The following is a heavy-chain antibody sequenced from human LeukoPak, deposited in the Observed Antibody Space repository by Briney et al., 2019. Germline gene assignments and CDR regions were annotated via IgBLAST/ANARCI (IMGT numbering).Heavy chain of an antibody. CDR2: KSYDGSDE. CDR3: ARVDYYYYYYMDV. V-gene: IGHV3-30*04. J-gene: IGHJ6*03. CDR1: GFTFSRYA. Sequence: GGSLRLSCAASGFTFSRYAMYWVRQAPGKGLEWVAVKSYDGSDEYYADSVKGRFTISRDNAKNSLYLQMNSLRAEDTAVYYCARVDYYYYYYMDVWGKGTTVTVSS.